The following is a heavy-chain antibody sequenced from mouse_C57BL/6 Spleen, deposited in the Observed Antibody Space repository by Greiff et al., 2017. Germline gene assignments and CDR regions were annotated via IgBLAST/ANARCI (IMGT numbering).Heavy chain of an antibody. CDR1: GYTFTSYW. CDR3: ARAHYYGSRDWYFDV. Sequence: VKLQQPGTELVKPGASVKLSCKASGYTFTSYWMHWVKQRPGQGLEWIGNINPSNGGTNYNEKFKSKATLTVDKASSTAYMQLSSLTSEDSAVYYCARAHYYGSRDWYFDVWGTGTTVTVSS. V-gene: IGHV1-53*01. J-gene: IGHJ1*03. CDR2: INPSNGGT. D-gene: IGHD1-1*01.